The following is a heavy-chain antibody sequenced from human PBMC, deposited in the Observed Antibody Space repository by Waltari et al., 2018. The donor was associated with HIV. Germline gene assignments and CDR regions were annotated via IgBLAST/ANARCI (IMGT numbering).Heavy chain of an antibody. D-gene: IGHD6-19*01. J-gene: IGHJ6*02. CDR3: ARRDGSGWDNYYYGMDV. V-gene: IGHV4-39*01. CDR1: GGSISSSSYY. Sequence: QLQLQESGPGLVKPSETLSLTCTVSGGSISSSSYYWGWIRQPPGKGLEWVGSIYDSGSTYTNPSLKSRVTISVDTSKNQFSLKLSSVTAADTAVYYCARRDGSGWDNYYYGMDVWGQGTTVTVSS. CDR2: IYDSGST.